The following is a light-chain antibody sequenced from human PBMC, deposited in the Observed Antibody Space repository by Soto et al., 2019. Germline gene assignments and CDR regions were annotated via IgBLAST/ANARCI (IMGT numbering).Light chain of an antibody. V-gene: IGKV1-39*01. Sequence: DIQMTQSPSSLSASVGDRVTITCRASQSISSYLNWYQQKPGKAPKLLIYAASSLQSGVPSRFSGSGSGTDFTHTLSSLQPEDFATYYCQQSYSTPLYTFGQGTKLEIK. CDR3: QQSYSTPLYT. CDR1: QSISSY. J-gene: IGKJ2*01. CDR2: AAS.